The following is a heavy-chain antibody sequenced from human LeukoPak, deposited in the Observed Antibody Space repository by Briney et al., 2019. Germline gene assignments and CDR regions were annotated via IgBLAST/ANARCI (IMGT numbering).Heavy chain of an antibody. V-gene: IGHV4-30-2*01. D-gene: IGHD3-10*01. Sequence: PSETLSLTCAVSGGSISSGGYSWSWIRQPPGKGLEWIGYIYHSGSTYYNPSLKSRVTISVDRSKSQFSLKLSSVTAADTAVYYCARTSMVRETYFDYWGQGTLVTVSS. CDR2: IYHSGST. CDR1: GGSISSGGYS. CDR3: ARTSMVRETYFDY. J-gene: IGHJ4*02.